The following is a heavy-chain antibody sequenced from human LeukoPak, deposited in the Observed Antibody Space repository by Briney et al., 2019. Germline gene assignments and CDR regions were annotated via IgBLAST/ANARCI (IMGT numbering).Heavy chain of an antibody. V-gene: IGHV4-39*06. CDR3: ASLLFYMDV. CDR2: VYDSGSS. J-gene: IGHJ6*03. CDR1: GGSISSSSYY. Sequence: SETLSLTCTVSGGSISSSSYYWGWIRQPPGKELEWIGCVYDSGSSYYNPHLRTRVPISVDTSKNQFTLKLSSLTPADPAVYYCASLLFYMDVGGKGTTVTVS. D-gene: IGHD2-15*01.